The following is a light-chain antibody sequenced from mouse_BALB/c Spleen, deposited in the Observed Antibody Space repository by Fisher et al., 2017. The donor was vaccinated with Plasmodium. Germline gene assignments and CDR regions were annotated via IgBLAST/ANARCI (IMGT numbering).Light chain of an antibody. Sequence: VITQTTLTLSVTIGQPASISCKSSQSLLDSDGKTYLNWLLQRPGQSPKRLIYLVSKLDSGVPDRFTGSGSGTDFTLSINRVETEDFGMYFCQHSNSWPLTFGAGTKLEL. CDR3: QHSNSWPLT. J-gene: IGKJ5*01. CDR1: QSLLDSDGKTY. CDR2: LVS. V-gene: IGKV1-135*01.